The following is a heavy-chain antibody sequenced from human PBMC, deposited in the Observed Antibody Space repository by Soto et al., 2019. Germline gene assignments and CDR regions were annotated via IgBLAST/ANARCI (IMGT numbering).Heavy chain of an antibody. CDR1: GYSFTDYH. CDR2: INPKSGGT. J-gene: IGHJ6*02. V-gene: IGHV1-2*04. Sequence: QVQLVQSGAEVKKPGASVKVSCKASGYSFTDYHIHWVRQAPGQGLEWLGRINPKSGGTSTAQKFQGWVTMTTDTSISTAAMELTRLTSDDTAIYYCARGALLDWHNYFALDVWGQGTSVTVSS. D-gene: IGHD3-9*01. CDR3: ARGALLDWHNYFALDV.